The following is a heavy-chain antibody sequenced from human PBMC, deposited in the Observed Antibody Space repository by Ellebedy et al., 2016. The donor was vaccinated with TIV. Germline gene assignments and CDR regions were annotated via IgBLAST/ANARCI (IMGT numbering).Heavy chain of an antibody. CDR2: ISYDGSNK. Sequence: GESLKISCAASGFTFSSYAMHWVRQAPGKGLEWVAVISYDGSNKYYADSVKGRFTISRDNSKNTLYLQMNSLRAEDTAVYYCARERYSRVELDYWGQGTLVTVSS. V-gene: IGHV3-30-3*01. J-gene: IGHJ4*02. CDR1: GFTFSSYA. D-gene: IGHD6-13*01. CDR3: ARERYSRVELDY.